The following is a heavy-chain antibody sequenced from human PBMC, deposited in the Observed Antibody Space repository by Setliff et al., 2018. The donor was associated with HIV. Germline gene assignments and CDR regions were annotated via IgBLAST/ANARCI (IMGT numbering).Heavy chain of an antibody. CDR2: IKSKHDGGTI. CDR1: GLTFSEAW. J-gene: IGHJ6*03. Sequence: GESLKISCVASGLTFSEAWMSWVRQAPGKGLEWIGRIKSKHDGGTIDYAVPVKGRFTISKDDSKDTLYLQMNNLKIEDSAVYYCRGVGSKYYSNYTDVWGTGTTGTAP. CDR3: RGVGSKYYSNYTDV. V-gene: IGHV3-15*01. D-gene: IGHD1-26*01.